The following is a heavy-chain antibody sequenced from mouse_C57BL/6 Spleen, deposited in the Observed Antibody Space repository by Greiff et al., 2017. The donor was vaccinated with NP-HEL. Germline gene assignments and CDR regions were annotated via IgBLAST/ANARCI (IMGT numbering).Heavy chain of an antibody. CDR1: GYTFTSYW. V-gene: IGHV1-50*01. Sequence: QVQLQQPGAELVKPGASVKLSCKASGYTFTSYWMQWVKQRPGQGLEWIGEIDPSDSYTNYNQKFKGKATLTVDTSSSTAYMQLSSLTSEDSAVYYCASVNYLYWGQGTTLTVSS. J-gene: IGHJ2*01. CDR2: IDPSDSYT. CDR3: ASVNYLY. D-gene: IGHD1-1*01.